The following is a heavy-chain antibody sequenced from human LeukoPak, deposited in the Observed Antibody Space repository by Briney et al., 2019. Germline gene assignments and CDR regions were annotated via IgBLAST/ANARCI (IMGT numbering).Heavy chain of an antibody. CDR3: ARDQHYQLPFDY. CDR1: GYTFTSYY. CDR2: INPSTSST. J-gene: IGHJ4*02. Sequence: ASVKVSCKASGYTFTSYYVHWVRQAPGQGLEWMGMINPSTSSTSYAQKFQGRVTMTRDPSTSTVYMELSSLRSEDTAVYYCARDQHYQLPFDYWGRGTLVTVSS. V-gene: IGHV1-46*01. D-gene: IGHD2-2*01.